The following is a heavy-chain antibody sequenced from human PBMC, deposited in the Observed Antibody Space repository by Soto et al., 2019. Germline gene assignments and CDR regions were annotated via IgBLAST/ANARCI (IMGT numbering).Heavy chain of an antibody. V-gene: IGHV1-3*05. Sequence: QVQLVQSGAEEKKPGASVKVSCKASGYTFTGYSMHWVRQAPGQRLEWMGWINAGNGNTKYSQKFQGRVTFTRDTSASTAYMEMSSLRSEDTAVYYCARAVAVAADFDYWGQGTLMTVSS. CDR3: ARAVAVAADFDY. J-gene: IGHJ4*02. CDR1: GYTFTGYS. D-gene: IGHD6-19*01. CDR2: INAGNGNT.